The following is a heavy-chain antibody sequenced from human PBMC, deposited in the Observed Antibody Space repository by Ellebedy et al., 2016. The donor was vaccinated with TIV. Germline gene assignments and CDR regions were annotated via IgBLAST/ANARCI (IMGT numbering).Heavy chain of an antibody. CDR1: GFTFSDYA. Sequence: GESLKISCVASGFTFSDYAMHWVRQTPGDGLEYLAFIRFDGNDKYITDSVKGRFTVSRDNSKNTLFLHMSRLRPEDSALYYCAKSPVTTGSSNFGHWGQGTLVTVSS. V-gene: IGHV3-30*02. D-gene: IGHD1-14*01. J-gene: IGHJ4*02. CDR3: AKSPVTTGSSNFGH. CDR2: IRFDGNDK.